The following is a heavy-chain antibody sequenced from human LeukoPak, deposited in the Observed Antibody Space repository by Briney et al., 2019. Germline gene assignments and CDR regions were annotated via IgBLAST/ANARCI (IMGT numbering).Heavy chain of an antibody. D-gene: IGHD5-18*01. CDR2: IRYDGSDK. CDR1: GFTFSTYG. Sequence: PGGSLRLSCAASGFTFSTYGMHWVRQAPGKGLEWVAFIRYDGSDKYYADSVKGRFTISRDNSKNTVYLQMGSLRAEDMAVYYCARASYGYGNSWFDPWGQGTLVTVSS. V-gene: IGHV3-30*02. J-gene: IGHJ5*02. CDR3: ARASYGYGNSWFDP.